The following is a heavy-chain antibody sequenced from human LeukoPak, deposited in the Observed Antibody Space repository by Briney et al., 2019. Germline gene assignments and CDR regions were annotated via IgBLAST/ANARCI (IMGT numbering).Heavy chain of an antibody. CDR3: AKYSQLLSGYYFDF. Sequence: GVSLRLSCAASGLIFSSHAMSWVRQTPEKGLEWVSAISGSGGSTYYADSVKGRFTISRDNSENTLYLQMNSLRAEDTAKYYCAKYSQLLSGYYFDFWGQGTLVTVSS. V-gene: IGHV3-23*01. CDR2: ISGSGGST. J-gene: IGHJ4*02. D-gene: IGHD2-2*01. CDR1: GLIFSSHA.